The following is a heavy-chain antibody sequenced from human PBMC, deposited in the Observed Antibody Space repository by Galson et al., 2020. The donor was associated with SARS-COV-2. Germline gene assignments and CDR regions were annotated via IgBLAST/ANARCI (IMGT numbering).Heavy chain of an antibody. CDR2: IYHSGSP. V-gene: IGHV4-38-2*02. Sequence: SETLSLTCTVPGYSISSGYYWGWIRQPPGKGLEWIGSIYHSGSPYYNPSLKSRVTISVDTSKNQFSLKLSSVTAADTAVYYCARIQSSMIVVVVPGYFDYWGQGTLVTVSS. CDR1: GYSISSGYY. CDR3: ARIQSSMIVVVVPGYFDY. J-gene: IGHJ4*02. D-gene: IGHD3-22*01.